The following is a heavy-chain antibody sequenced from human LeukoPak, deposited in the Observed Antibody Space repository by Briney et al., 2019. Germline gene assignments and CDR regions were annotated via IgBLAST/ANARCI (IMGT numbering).Heavy chain of an antibody. CDR3: ATSGTYYYDGRD. CDR2: IYYSGTT. V-gene: IGHV4-30-4*08. CDR1: GGSISSGDYY. D-gene: IGHD3-22*01. J-gene: IGHJ4*02. Sequence: SETLSLTCSVSGGSISSGDYYWSWVRQPPGRGLEWIGYIYYSGTTYYSPSLKSRLTISVDTSKNQFSLKLSSVTAADTALYYCATSGTYYYDGRDWGQGTLVTVSS.